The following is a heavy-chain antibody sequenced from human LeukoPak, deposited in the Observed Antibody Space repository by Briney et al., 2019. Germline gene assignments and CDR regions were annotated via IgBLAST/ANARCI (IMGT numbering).Heavy chain of an antibody. CDR2: IIPIFGTA. Sequence: SVKVSCKASGGTFSSYAISWVRQAPGQGLEWMGGIIPIFGTANYARKFQGRVTITADESTSTAYMELSSLRSEDTAVYYCARTGWDIVVVPAAMPNYGMDVWGQGTTVTVSS. V-gene: IGHV1-69*13. J-gene: IGHJ6*02. D-gene: IGHD2-2*01. CDR3: ARTGWDIVVVPAAMPNYGMDV. CDR1: GGTFSSYA.